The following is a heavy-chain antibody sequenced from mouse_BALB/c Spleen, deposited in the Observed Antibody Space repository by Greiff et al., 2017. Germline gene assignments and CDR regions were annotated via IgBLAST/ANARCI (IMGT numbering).Heavy chain of an antibody. V-gene: IGHV5-6-5*01. Sequence: EVQGVESGGGLVKPGGSLKLSCAASGFTFSSYAMSWVRQTPEKRLEWVASISSGGSTYYPDSVKGRFTISRDNARNILYLQMSSLRSEDTAMYYCARGDGRAWFAYWGQGTLVTVSA. J-gene: IGHJ3*01. CDR3: ARGDGRAWFAY. CDR1: GFTFSSYA. D-gene: IGHD1-1*01. CDR2: ISSGGST.